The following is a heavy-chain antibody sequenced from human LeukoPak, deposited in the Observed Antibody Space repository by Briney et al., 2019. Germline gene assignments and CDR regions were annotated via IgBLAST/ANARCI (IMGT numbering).Heavy chain of an antibody. Sequence: GGSVRHSCVAPGFTFSTYWMHWVRQAPGKGLVWVSRVYSDGSSTSYADSVKGRFTISRDNAKNTLYLQMNSLRAEDTAVYYCARGLSGSSSPLYPLDPWPWG. J-gene: IGHJ5*02. CDR2: VYSDGSST. D-gene: IGHD6-6*01. CDR3: ARGLSGSSSPLYPLDPWP. CDR1: GFTFSTYW. V-gene: IGHV3-74*01.